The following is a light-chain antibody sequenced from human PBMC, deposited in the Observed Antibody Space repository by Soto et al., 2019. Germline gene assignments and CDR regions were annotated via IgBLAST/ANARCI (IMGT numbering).Light chain of an antibody. CDR2: DAS. J-gene: IGKJ1*01. Sequence: DIQMTQSPSSLSASVGDRVSITCRASQSISTWLAWYQQQPGGAPRLLIYDASSLQSGVPSRFSGNGSGTEFTLTISILQPDDFSSYYCQHYYNYPWTFDQGTKV. CDR1: QSISTW. CDR3: QHYYNYPWT. V-gene: IGKV1-5*01.